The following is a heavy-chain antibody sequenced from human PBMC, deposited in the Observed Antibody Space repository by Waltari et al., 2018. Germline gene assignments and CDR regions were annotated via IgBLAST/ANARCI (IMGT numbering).Heavy chain of an antibody. Sequence: QVQLVQSGAEVKKPGSSVKVSCKASGGTFSSYAISRVRQAPGQGLEWMGRIIPIFGTANYAQKFQGRVTITADKSTSTADMELSSLRSEDTAVYYCARDRYYGSGSYYVHDYWGQGTLVTVSS. V-gene: IGHV1-69*08. J-gene: IGHJ4*02. CDR3: ARDRYYGSGSYYVHDY. CDR2: IIPIFGTA. CDR1: GGTFSSYA. D-gene: IGHD3-10*01.